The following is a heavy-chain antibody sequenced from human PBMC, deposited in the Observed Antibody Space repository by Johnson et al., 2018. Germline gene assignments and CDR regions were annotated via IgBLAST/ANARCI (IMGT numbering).Heavy chain of an antibody. CDR3: ATPLLAWEREGAFDI. D-gene: IGHD1-26*01. Sequence: EVQLVESGGGVVQPGRSLRLSCAASGFIFQDYGMTWVRQRPGKGLEWVSGINWNGGSTSYAESVKGRFTISRDNAKNSLYLQMNSLTAEDTALYYCATPLLAWEREGAFDIWGQGTMVTVSS. V-gene: IGHV3-20*04. CDR1: GFIFQDYG. J-gene: IGHJ3*02. CDR2: INWNGGST.